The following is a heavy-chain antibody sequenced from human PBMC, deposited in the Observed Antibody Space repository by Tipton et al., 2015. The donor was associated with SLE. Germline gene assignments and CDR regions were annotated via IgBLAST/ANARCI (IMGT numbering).Heavy chain of an antibody. D-gene: IGHD3-3*01. CDR2: INHSGST. J-gene: IGHJ4*02. Sequence: TLSLTCAVYGGSFSGYYWSWIRQPPGKGLEWIGEINHSGSTNYNPSLKSRVTISVDTSKNQFSLKLSSVTAADTAVYYCARGLVWFWSGYHRGGYFDYWGQGTLVTVSS. CDR3: ARGLVWFWSGYHRGGYFDY. V-gene: IGHV4-34*01. CDR1: GGSFSGYY.